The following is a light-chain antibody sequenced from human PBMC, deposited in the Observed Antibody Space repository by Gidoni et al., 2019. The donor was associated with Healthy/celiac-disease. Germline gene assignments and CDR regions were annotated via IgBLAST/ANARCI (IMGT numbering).Light chain of an antibody. J-gene: IGKJ4*01. Sequence: IRITQSPSSFSTSTGDRVTITCRASQGISSYLAWYQQKPGKAPKLLIYAASTLQSGVPSRFSGSGSGTDFTLTISCLQSEDFATYYCQQYYSYPPTFGGGTKVEIK. V-gene: IGKV1-8*01. CDR3: QQYYSYPPT. CDR1: QGISSY. CDR2: AAS.